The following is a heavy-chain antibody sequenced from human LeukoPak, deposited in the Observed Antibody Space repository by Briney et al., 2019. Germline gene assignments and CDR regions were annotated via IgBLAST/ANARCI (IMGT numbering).Heavy chain of an antibody. D-gene: IGHD3-10*01. J-gene: IGHJ5*02. V-gene: IGHV3-30*02. CDR2: IRYDGSNK. CDR3: ARARKSGGITMIRGVKDRGWFDP. CDR1: GFTFSNYG. Sequence: GGSLRRSCAASGFTFSNYGMHWVRQAPGKGLEWVAFIRYDGSNKSYADSVKGRFTISRDNSKNTLYLQMNSLRAEDTAVYYCARARKSGGITMIRGVKDRGWFDPWGQGTLVTVSS.